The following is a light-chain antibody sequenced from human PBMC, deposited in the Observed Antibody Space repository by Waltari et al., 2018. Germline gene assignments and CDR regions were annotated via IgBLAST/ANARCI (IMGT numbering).Light chain of an antibody. CDR2: GVS. CDR3: QQYNNWPPYT. J-gene: IGKJ2*01. Sequence: ELLVAQSPATLSLSPGERATLSCRASQSVSSNLAWYQQKPGQAPRLLIYGVSTRATGIPARFSGSGSGTEFTLTISSLQSEDFAVYYCQQYNNWPPYTFGQGTKLEI. CDR1: QSVSSN. V-gene: IGKV3-15*01.